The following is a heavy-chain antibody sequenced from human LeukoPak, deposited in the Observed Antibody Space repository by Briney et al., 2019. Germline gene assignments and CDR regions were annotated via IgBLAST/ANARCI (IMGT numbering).Heavy chain of an antibody. Sequence: GRSLRLSCAGSGFIFNNYAMHWVRQPPGKGLEWVSGISWNSGSIDYADFVKGRFTISRDNAKNSLYLQMNSLRVEDTAFYYCAKDNRRHYTSGPNPDSLHWGQGALATVSS. J-gene: IGHJ4*02. D-gene: IGHD6-19*01. CDR2: ISWNSGSI. CDR3: AKDNRRHYTSGPNPDSLH. CDR1: GFIFNNYA. V-gene: IGHV3-9*01.